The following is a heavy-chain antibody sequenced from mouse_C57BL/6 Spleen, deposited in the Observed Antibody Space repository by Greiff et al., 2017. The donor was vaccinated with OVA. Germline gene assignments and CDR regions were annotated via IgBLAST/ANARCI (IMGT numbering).Heavy chain of an antibody. CDR2: ISYDGSN. V-gene: IGHV3-6*01. CDR3: ARDYGSSYGAWFAY. D-gene: IGHD1-1*01. CDR1: GYSIPSGYY. J-gene: IGHJ3*01. Sequence: EVQRVESGPGLVKPSQSLSLTCSVTGYSIPSGYYWNWIRQFPGNKLEWMGYISYDGSNNYNPSLKNRISSTRDTSKNQFFLKLNSVNTEDTATYYCARDYGSSYGAWFAYWGQGTLVTVSA.